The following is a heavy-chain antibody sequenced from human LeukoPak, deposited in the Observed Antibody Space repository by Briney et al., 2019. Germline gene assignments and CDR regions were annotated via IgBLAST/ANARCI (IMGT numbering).Heavy chain of an antibody. D-gene: IGHD4-11*01. CDR3: ARLQDYSNYLGYFDY. V-gene: IGHV5-51*01. CDR1: GYSFTSYW. Sequence: GESLKISCKGSGYSFTSYWIGWVRQMPGKGLEWMGIIFPGDSDTRYSPSFQGQVTISADKSISTAYLQWSSLKASDTAMYYCARLQDYSNYLGYFDYWGQGILVTVSS. J-gene: IGHJ4*02. CDR2: IFPGDSDT.